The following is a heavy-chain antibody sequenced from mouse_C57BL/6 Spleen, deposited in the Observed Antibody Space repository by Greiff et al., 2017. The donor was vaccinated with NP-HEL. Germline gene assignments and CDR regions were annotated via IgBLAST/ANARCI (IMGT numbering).Heavy chain of an antibody. D-gene: IGHD1-1*01. CDR1: GFTFSDYG. CDR2: ISSGSSTI. CDR3: ARGITTVVENYFDY. Sequence: EVKVVESGGGLVKPGGSLKLSCAASGFTFSDYGMHWVRQAPEKGLEWVAYISSGSSTIYYADTVKGRFTISRDNAKNTLFLQMTSLRSEDTAMYYCARGITTVVENYFDYWGQGTTLTVSS. V-gene: IGHV5-17*01. J-gene: IGHJ2*01.